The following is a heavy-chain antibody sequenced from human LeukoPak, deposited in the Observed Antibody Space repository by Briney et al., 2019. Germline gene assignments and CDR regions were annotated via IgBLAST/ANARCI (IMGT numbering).Heavy chain of an antibody. Sequence: SVKVSCKASGGTFSNYVISWVRQAPGQGLEWMGGIIPIFGTTNYAQKFQGRVTINADKSTSTVYIGLSSLRSEDTAVYYCARTRFPYYRLSVADYYHMDVWGKGTTVTVSS. CDR2: IIPIFGTT. D-gene: IGHD3-10*01. CDR1: GGTFSNYV. J-gene: IGHJ6*03. CDR3: ARTRFPYYRLSVADYYHMDV. V-gene: IGHV1-69*06.